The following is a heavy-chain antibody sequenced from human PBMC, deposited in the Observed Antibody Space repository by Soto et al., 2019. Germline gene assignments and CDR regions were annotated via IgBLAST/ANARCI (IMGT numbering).Heavy chain of an antibody. CDR1: GGSISSGDYY. Sequence: SETLSLTCTVSGGSISSGDYYWSWIRQPPGKGLEWIGYIYYSGSTYYNPSLKSRVTISVDTSKNQFSLKLSSVTAADTAVYYCARGGIVATNYYYYYGMDVWGQGTTVTVSS. J-gene: IGHJ6*02. CDR3: ARGGIVATNYYYYYGMDV. D-gene: IGHD5-12*01. CDR2: IYYSGST. V-gene: IGHV4-30-4*01.